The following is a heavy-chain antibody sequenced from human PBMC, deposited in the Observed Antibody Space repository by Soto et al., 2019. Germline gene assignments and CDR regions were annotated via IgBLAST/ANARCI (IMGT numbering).Heavy chain of an antibody. Sequence: QVQLVESGGGMVQPGTSLRLSCAASGFTFNSLSLHWVRQRPDKGLEWVAVISHDGRVTFYADFVKGRFTVSRDNSKNSICLRVDGRRGEEGAGYYCAREPYGDSQYFDYWGQGTLVTVSS. CDR2: ISHDGRVT. CDR1: GFTFNSLS. CDR3: AREPYGDSQYFDY. V-gene: IGHV3-30*04. D-gene: IGHD2-21*02. J-gene: IGHJ4*02.